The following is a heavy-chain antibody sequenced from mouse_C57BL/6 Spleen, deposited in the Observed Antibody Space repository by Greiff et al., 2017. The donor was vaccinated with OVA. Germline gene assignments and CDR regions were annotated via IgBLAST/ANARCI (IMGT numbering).Heavy chain of an antibody. CDR2: IHPNSGST. CDR3: AREETGFFDY. Sequence: VQLQQPGAELVKPGASVKLSCKASGYTFTSYWMHWVKQRPGQGLEWIGMIHPNSGSTNYNEKFKSKATLTEDKSSSTAYMQLSSLTSEDSAVYYCAREETGFFDYWGQGTTLTVSS. J-gene: IGHJ2*01. CDR1: GYTFTSYW. D-gene: IGHD4-1*01. V-gene: IGHV1-64*01.